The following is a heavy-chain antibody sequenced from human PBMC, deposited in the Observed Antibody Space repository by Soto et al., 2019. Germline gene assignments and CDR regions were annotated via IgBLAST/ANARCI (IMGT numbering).Heavy chain of an antibody. V-gene: IGHV3-21*01. D-gene: IGHD3-10*01. J-gene: IGHJ4*02. CDR3: ARDLSSGGPGP. Sequence: GGSLRLSCAASGFPFSDYSMNLVRQSPGKGLEWVSSISSRSDYIYYADSVKGRFTISRDNAKNSLYLQMNSLRAEDTAVYYCARDLSSGGPGPWGQAPMVTVSX. CDR1: GFPFSDYS. CDR2: ISSRSDYI.